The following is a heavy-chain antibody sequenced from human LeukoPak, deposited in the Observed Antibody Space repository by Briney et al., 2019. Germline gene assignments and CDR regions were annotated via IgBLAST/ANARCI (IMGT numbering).Heavy chain of an antibody. CDR1: GGSISSYY. CDR2: IYYSGST. CDR3: ARVSCSSTSCSSLNWFDP. D-gene: IGHD2-2*01. V-gene: IGHV4-59*01. J-gene: IGHJ5*02. Sequence: TSETLSLTCTVSGGSISSYYWSWIRQPPGKGLEWIGYIYYSGSTNYNPSLKSRVTISVDTSKNQFSLKLSSVTAADTAVYYCARVSCSSTSCSSLNWFDPWGQGTLVTVSS.